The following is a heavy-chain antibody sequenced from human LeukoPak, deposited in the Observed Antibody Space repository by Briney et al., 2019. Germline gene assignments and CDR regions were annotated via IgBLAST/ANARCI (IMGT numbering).Heavy chain of an antibody. CDR3: AKDMIVGDYYNYCMDV. D-gene: IGHD3-22*01. CDR2: IRDDGRIT. Sequence: PGGSLLLSCAASGFRFSRALMAWVRQAPGKGLVWVSRIRDDGRITTYADPVMSRVSIALDKSKNTLYLLKYSVRAQDTAVYFFAKDMIVGDYYNYCMDVWGQGTTVTVSS. CDR1: GFRFSRAL. V-gene: IGHV3-74*03. J-gene: IGHJ6*02.